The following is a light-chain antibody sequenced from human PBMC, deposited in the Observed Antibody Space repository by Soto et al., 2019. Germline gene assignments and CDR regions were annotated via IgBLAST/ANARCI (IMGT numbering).Light chain of an antibody. V-gene: IGKV3-11*01. Sequence: EIGMTQSPATLSVSPGERATLSCRASQSVTTNLAWYQQKPGQAPRLLIYDASNRATGIPARFSGSGSGTDFTLTISNLEPEDFALYYCQQRSKWPLSVTFGQGTRLEIK. CDR3: QQRSKWPLSVT. CDR2: DAS. CDR1: QSVTTN. J-gene: IGKJ5*01.